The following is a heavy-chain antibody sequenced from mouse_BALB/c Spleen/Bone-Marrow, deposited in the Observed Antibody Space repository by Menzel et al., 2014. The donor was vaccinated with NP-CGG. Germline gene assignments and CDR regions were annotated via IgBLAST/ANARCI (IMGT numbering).Heavy chain of an antibody. V-gene: IGHV1-9*01. J-gene: IGHJ4*01. Sequence: QVQLQQPGAELMKPGASVKISCKATGYTFSSYWIEWVKQRPGHGLEWIEEILPGSGSTNYNEKFKGKATFTADTSSNTAYMQLSSLTSEDSAVYYCARGIDYYAMDYWGQGTSVTVSS. CDR3: ARGIDYYAMDY. CDR1: GYTFSSYW. CDR2: ILPGSGST.